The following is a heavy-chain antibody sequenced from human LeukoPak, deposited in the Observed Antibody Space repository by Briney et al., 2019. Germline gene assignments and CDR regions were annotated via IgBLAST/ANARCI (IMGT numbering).Heavy chain of an antibody. D-gene: IGHD4-23*01. J-gene: IGHJ1*01. CDR3: ARRGDGYGGMTARYFQH. CDR1: GFTFRSYW. V-gene: IGHV3-74*01. CDR2: INPDGTYI. Sequence: GGSLRLSCAASGFTFRSYWMHWVRQAPGRGLVWVSRINPDGTYINYTDSVRGRFTFSRDNAKNTLYLQMNSLRAEDTAVYYCARRGDGYGGMTARYFQHWGQGTLVTVSS.